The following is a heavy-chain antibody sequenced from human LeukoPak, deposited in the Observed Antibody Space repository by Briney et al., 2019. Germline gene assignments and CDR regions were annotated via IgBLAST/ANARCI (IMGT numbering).Heavy chain of an antibody. CDR2: MSSSSNYA. Sequence: GGSLRLSCAASGFTFNDYYMSWIRQAPGKGLEWVSYMSSSSNYARYAASVKGRFTISRDNAKNSLYLQMNSLRAEDTAVYYCARWDCTSTSCYAGDYWGQGILVTVSS. D-gene: IGHD2-2*01. V-gene: IGHV3-11*06. CDR3: ARWDCTSTSCYAGDY. J-gene: IGHJ4*02. CDR1: GFTFNDYY.